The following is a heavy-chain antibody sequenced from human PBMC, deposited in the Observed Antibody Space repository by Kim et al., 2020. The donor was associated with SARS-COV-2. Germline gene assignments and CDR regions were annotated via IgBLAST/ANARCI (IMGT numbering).Heavy chain of an antibody. J-gene: IGHJ4*02. CDR3: ARQIVIEGSADYFDY. V-gene: IGHV3-66*04. CDR1: GLSVSTDY. Sequence: GGSLRLSCAPSGLSVSTDYMSWVRQAPGKGLEWVSVLYAGGSGYYADSVKGRFTISRDNSRNTLYLQINSLRAEDTAVYYCARQIVIEGSADYFDYWGQGTLVTVSS. CDR2: LYAGGSG. D-gene: IGHD2-15*01.